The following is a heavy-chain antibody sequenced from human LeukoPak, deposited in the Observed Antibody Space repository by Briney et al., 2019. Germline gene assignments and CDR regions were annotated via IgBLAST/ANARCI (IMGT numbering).Heavy chain of an antibody. Sequence: GGSLRLSCAASGFTFSSYSMNWVRQAPGKGPEWVSYISSSSSTIYYADSVKGRFTISRDNAKNSLYLQMNSLRAEDTAVYYCARARNGYLFDYWGQGTLVTVSS. V-gene: IGHV3-48*01. D-gene: IGHD5-18*01. J-gene: IGHJ4*02. CDR3: ARARNGYLFDY. CDR1: GFTFSSYS. CDR2: ISSSSSTI.